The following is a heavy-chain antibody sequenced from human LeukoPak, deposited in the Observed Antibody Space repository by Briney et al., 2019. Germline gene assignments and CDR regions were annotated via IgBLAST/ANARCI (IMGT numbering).Heavy chain of an antibody. CDR1: GFSLTAPGVC. V-gene: IGHV2-70*16. D-gene: IGHD3-10*01. Sequence: QTLTLTCTFSGFSLTAPGVCVSWIRQPPGKALEWLARIDCDGDNFYSTSLRTRLTISQDTSKNQLSLKMTNGDPVDTAPYFCARTRIGMLRRAATNWFYPWGLGTLVIVSS. J-gene: IGHJ5*02. CDR2: IDCDGDN. CDR3: ARTRIGMLRRAATNWFYP.